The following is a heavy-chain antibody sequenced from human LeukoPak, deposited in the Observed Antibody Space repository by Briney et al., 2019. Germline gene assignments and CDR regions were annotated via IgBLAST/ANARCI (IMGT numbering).Heavy chain of an antibody. CDR2: IYYSGST. D-gene: IGHD3-22*01. V-gene: IGHV4-59*01. Sequence: PSETLSLTCTVSGGSISSYYWSWIRQPPGKGLEWIGYIYYSGSTSYNPSLKGRVTISVDTSKNQFSLKLSSVTAADTAVYYCARVGPNSSGYFDFDYWGQGTLVTVSS. J-gene: IGHJ4*02. CDR3: ARVGPNSSGYFDFDY. CDR1: GGSISSYY.